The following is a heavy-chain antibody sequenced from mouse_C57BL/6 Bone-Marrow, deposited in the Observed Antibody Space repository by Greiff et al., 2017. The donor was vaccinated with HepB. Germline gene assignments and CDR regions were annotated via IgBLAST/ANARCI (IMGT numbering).Heavy chain of an antibody. CDR2: IYPRSGNT. CDR3: ARERIYYYGSSYERGAMDY. D-gene: IGHD1-1*01. Sequence: SGAELARPGASVKLSCKASGYTFTSYGISWVKQRTGQGLEWIGEIYPRSGNTYYNEKFKGKATLTADKSSSTAYMELRSLTSEDSAVYFCARERIYYYGSSYERGAMDYWGQGTSVTVSS. V-gene: IGHV1-81*01. CDR1: GYTFTSYG. J-gene: IGHJ4*01.